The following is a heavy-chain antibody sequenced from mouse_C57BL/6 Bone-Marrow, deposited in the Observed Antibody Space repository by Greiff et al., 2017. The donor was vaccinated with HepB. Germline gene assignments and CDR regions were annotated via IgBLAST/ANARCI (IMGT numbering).Heavy chain of an antibody. J-gene: IGHJ4*01. CDR2: IYPSDSET. Sequence: VQLQQPGAELVRPGSSVKLSCKASGYTFTSYWMDWVKQRPGQGLEWIGNIYPSDSETHYNQKFKDKATLTVDKSSSTAYMQLSSLTSEDSAVYYCARPLNYGSSNYAMDYWGQGTSVTVSS. D-gene: IGHD1-1*01. CDR1: GYTFTSYW. CDR3: ARPLNYGSSNYAMDY. V-gene: IGHV1-61*01.